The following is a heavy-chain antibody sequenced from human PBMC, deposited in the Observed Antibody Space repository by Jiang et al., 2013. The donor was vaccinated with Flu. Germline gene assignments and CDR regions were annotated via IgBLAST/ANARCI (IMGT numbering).Heavy chain of an antibody. CDR3: ARDRAPPYYDSSGYYYSDAFDI. Sequence: GAEVKKPGASVKVSCKASGYTFTGYYMHWVRQAPGQGLEWMGWINPNSGGTNYAQKFQGRVTMTRDTSISTAYMELSRLRSDDTAVYYCARDRAPPYYDSSGYYYSDAFDIWGQGTMVTVSS. D-gene: IGHD3-22*01. CDR2: INPNSGGT. V-gene: IGHV1-2*02. J-gene: IGHJ3*02. CDR1: GYTFTGYY.